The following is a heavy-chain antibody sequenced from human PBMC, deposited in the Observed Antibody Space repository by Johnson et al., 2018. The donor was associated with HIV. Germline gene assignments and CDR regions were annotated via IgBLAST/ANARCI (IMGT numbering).Heavy chain of an antibody. CDR1: GFTFSDYY. Sequence: QVQLVESGGGLVKPGGSLRLSCAASGFTFSDYYMSWIRQAPGKGLEWISYISSSGGTRFYADSVKGRFTITRDIAKNTLYLQMNILRAEDTAVYYCARDGRGLDAFDIWGQGTVVTVSS. D-gene: IGHD3/OR15-3a*01. CDR2: ISSSGGTR. CDR3: ARDGRGLDAFDI. J-gene: IGHJ3*02. V-gene: IGHV3-11*04.